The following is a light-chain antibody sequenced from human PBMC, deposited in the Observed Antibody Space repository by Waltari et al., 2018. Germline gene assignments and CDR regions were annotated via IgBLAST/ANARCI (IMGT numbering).Light chain of an antibody. Sequence: QSVLTQPPSVSAAPGQRVSLPCSGGRSNIGNNYVPWYQQFPGPAPKHLIYENTGRPSGIPGRFSGSKSGTSATRDITGLQAGDEADYYCGTWDSSLSGAVFGGGTHLTVL. V-gene: IGLV1-51*02. J-gene: IGLJ7*01. CDR3: GTWDSSLSGAV. CDR1: RSNIGNNY. CDR2: ENT.